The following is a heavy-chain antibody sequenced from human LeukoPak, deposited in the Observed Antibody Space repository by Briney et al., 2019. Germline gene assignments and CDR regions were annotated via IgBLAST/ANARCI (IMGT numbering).Heavy chain of an antibody. J-gene: IGHJ5*02. V-gene: IGHV1-46*01. D-gene: IGHD3-16*01. CDR2: IDPTGGST. CDR1: GYTVTSFN. Sequence: ASVKVSFKASGYTVTSFNMHWVRQAPGQGLEWMGIIDPTGGSTSLAQKFQGRVTMTRDMSTSTVYMDLSSLRSEDTAVYYCARPGNFGGIDPWGQGSLATVSS. CDR3: ARPGNFGGIDP.